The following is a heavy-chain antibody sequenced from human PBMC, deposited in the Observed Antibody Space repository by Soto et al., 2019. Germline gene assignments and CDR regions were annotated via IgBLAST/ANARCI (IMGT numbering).Heavy chain of an antibody. CDR3: ARSSSSGWYSYYGMDV. J-gene: IGHJ6*02. Sequence: ASETLSLTCTVSGGSISSYYWSWIRQPPGKGLEWIGYIYYSGSTNYNPSLKSRVTISVDTSKNQFSLKLSSVTAADTAVYYCARSSSSGWYSYYGMDVWGQGTTVTVSS. D-gene: IGHD6-19*01. CDR1: GGSISSYY. CDR2: IYYSGST. V-gene: IGHV4-59*01.